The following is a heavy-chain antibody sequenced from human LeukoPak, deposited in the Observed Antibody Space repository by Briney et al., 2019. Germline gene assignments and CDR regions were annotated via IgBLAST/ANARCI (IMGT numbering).Heavy chain of an antibody. V-gene: IGHV3-33*03. CDR3: AKDRGYNYGKGIDY. CDR2: IWYDGSNK. J-gene: IGHJ4*02. Sequence: GGSLRLSCAASGFTFSSYGMHWVRQAPGKGLEWVAVIWYDGSNKYYADSVKGRFTISRDNAKNSLYLQMNSLRAEDTALYYCAKDRGYNYGKGIDYWGQGTLVTVSS. D-gene: IGHD5-18*01. CDR1: GFTFSSYG.